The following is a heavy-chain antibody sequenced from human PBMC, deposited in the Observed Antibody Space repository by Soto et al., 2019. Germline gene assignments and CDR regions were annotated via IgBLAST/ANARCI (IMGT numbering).Heavy chain of an antibody. D-gene: IGHD6-6*01. CDR2: INPNSCGT. J-gene: IGHJ4*02. CDR1: GSNXSGYY. V-gene: IGHV1-2*02. CDR3: ARDLEYSSSPGFAY. Sequence: SXIVSYRASGSNXSGYYMHLVRQAPGHGLEWMGSINPNSCGTNYAQQFQGRVTMTRDTSITTAYMELSMMRSYDTAVYYCARDLEYSSSPGFAYWGQGTLVTVSS.